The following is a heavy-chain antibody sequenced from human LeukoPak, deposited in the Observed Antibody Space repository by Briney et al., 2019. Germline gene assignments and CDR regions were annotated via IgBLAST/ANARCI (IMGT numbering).Heavy chain of an antibody. V-gene: IGHV4-39*07. J-gene: IGHJ4*02. CDR3: ARASVDTAMVGYFDY. CDR1: GGSISSSSYY. Sequence: PSETLSLTCTVSGGSISSSSYYWGWIRQPPGKGLEWIGSIYYSGSTYYNPSLKSRVTISIDTTKNQFSLKLSSVTAADTAVYYCARASVDTAMVGYFDYWGQGTLVTVSS. D-gene: IGHD5-18*01. CDR2: IYYSGST.